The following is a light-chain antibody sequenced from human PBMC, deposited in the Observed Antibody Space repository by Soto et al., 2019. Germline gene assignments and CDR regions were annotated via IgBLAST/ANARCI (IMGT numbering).Light chain of an antibody. CDR2: DAS. Sequence: EIVLTQSPATLSLSPGERVTLSCRASQNIDTYLAWHQQKPGQAPSLLIYDASSRATGIPARFSGSGSGRDFTLTITSLEPEDSAVYYCQQFSSYPLTFGGGTKVEIK. CDR3: QQFSSYPLT. V-gene: IGKV3-11*02. CDR1: QNIDTY. J-gene: IGKJ4*01.